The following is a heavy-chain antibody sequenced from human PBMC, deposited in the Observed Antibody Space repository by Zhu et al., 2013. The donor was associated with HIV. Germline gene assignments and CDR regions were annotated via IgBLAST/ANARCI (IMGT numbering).Heavy chain of an antibody. CDR2: IIPIFGTA. J-gene: IGHJ4*02. CDR3: ARGPPNYYDSSGYIDY. Sequence: QVQLVQSGAEVKKPGSSVKVSCKASGGTFSSYAISWVRQAPGQGLEWMGGIIPIFGTANYAQKFQGRVTITADKSTSTAYMELSSLRSEDTAVYYCARGPPNYYDSSGYIDYWGQGTLVTVSS. V-gene: IGHV1-69*06. D-gene: IGHD3-22*01. CDR1: GGTFSSYA.